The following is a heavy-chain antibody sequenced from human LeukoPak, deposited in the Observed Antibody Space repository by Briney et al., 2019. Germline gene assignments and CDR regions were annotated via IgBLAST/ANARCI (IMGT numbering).Heavy chain of an antibody. CDR3: ARGLRWLQLRCAFDI. CDR2: INHSGGT. J-gene: IGHJ3*02. D-gene: IGHD5-24*01. V-gene: IGHV4-34*01. CDR1: GGSFSGYY. Sequence: PSETLSLTCAVYGGSFSGYYWSWIRQPPGKGLEWIGEINHSGGTNYNPSLKSRVTISVDTSKNQFSLKLSSVTAADTAVYYCARGLRWLQLRCAFDIWGQGTMVTVSS.